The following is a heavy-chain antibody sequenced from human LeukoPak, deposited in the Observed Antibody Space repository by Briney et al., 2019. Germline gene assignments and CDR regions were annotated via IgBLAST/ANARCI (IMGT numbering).Heavy chain of an antibody. CDR2: INHSGST. V-gene: IGHV4-34*01. CDR3: AWGSGSYTYYFGY. J-gene: IGHJ4*02. D-gene: IGHD3-10*01. CDR1: GGSFSGYY. Sequence: SETLSLTCAVYGGSFSGYYWSWIRQPPGKGLEWIGEINHSGSTNYNPSLKSRVTISVDTSKNQFSLKLSSVTAADTAVYYCAWGSGSYTYYFGYWGQGTLVTVSS.